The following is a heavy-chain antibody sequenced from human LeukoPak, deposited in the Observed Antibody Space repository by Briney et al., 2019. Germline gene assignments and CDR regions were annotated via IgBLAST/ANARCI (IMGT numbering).Heavy chain of an antibody. J-gene: IGHJ2*01. V-gene: IGHV4-59*01. CDR1: GGSIGSYY. CDR3: ARNKPSDFGVRPTPIGYFDL. Sequence: SETLSLTCTVSGGSIGSYYWSWIRQPPGKGLEWIGYIFYSGSTNYSPSLKSRVTISLDTSKNQFSLKLSSVTAADTAVYYCARNKPSDFGVRPTPIGYFDLWGRGTLVTVSS. D-gene: IGHD2-15*01. CDR2: IFYSGST.